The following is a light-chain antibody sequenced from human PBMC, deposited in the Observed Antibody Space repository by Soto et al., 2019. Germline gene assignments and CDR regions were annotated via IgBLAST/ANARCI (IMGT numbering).Light chain of an antibody. CDR2: WAS. CDR3: QQYYGTPYT. J-gene: IGKJ2*01. CDR1: QSVLYSSNNKNY. V-gene: IGKV4-1*01. Sequence: DIVMTQSPDSLAVSLGERATINCKSSQSVLYSSNNKNYLAWYQQKPGQSPKLLIYWASTRESGVPDRFSGSGSGTDFTLTISSLQAEDGAVYYCQQYYGTPYTFGQGTKLEIK.